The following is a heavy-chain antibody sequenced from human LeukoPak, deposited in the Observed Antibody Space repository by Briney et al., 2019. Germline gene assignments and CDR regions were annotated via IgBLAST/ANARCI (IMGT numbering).Heavy chain of an antibody. Sequence: SETLSLTCAVYGGSFSGYYWSWIRHPPGKGLEWIGETNHSGSTNYNPSLKSRVTISVDTSKNQFSLKLSSVTAADTAVYYCARAAAGDSDYWGQGTLVTVSS. D-gene: IGHD7-27*01. V-gene: IGHV4-34*01. CDR2: TNHSGST. CDR3: ARAAAGDSDY. J-gene: IGHJ4*02. CDR1: GGSFSGYY.